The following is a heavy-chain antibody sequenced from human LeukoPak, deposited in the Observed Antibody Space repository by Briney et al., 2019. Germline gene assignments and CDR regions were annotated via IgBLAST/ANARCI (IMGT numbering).Heavy chain of an antibody. D-gene: IGHD2-15*01. Sequence: GRSLRLSCAASGXTFSSYGMHWVRQAPGKGLEWVAVIWYDGSNKYYTDSVKGRFTISRDNSKSTLYLHMDSLRAEDTALYYCAKDLRCTDGSCKYFESWGQGTLVTVSS. CDR2: IWYDGSNK. V-gene: IGHV3-33*06. CDR3: AKDLRCTDGSCKYFES. J-gene: IGHJ4*02. CDR1: GXTFSSYG.